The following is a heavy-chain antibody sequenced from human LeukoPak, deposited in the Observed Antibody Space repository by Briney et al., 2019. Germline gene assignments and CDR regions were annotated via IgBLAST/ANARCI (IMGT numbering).Heavy chain of an antibody. V-gene: IGHV4-59*12. D-gene: IGHD2-15*01. CDR3: ARVLCSGGSCYQYYFDY. CDR2: IYHSGST. Sequence: PSETLSLTCTVSGGTIRSYYWSWIRQPPGKGLEWIGYIYHSGSTNYNPSLKSRVSISVDTSKNQFSLKLSSVTAADTAVYYCARVLCSGGSCYQYYFDYWGQGTLVTVSS. CDR1: GGTIRSYY. J-gene: IGHJ4*02.